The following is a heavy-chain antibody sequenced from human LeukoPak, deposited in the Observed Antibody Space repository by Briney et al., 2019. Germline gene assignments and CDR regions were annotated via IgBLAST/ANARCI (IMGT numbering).Heavy chain of an antibody. Sequence: GGSLRLSCAASGFTFSSYAMHWVRQAPGKGLEWVAVISYDGSNKYYADSVKGRFTISRDNAKNSLYLQMNSLRAEDTAVYYCAREGGDGYSDAFDIWGQGTMVTVSS. CDR1: GFTFSSYA. D-gene: IGHD5-24*01. CDR2: ISYDGSNK. J-gene: IGHJ3*02. V-gene: IGHV3-30*04. CDR3: AREGGDGYSDAFDI.